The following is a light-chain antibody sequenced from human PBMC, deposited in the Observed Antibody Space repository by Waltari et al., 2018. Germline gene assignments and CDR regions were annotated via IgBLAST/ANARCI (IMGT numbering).Light chain of an antibody. Sequence: EFVLTQSPATLSLSPGERATLSCRASQSVSSYLAWYQQKLGQAPRLLIYDASNRATGIPARFSGSGSGTDFTLTISSLEPEDFAVYYCQQRSNWPTFGGGTKVEIK. V-gene: IGKV3-11*01. CDR1: QSVSSY. CDR3: QQRSNWPT. CDR2: DAS. J-gene: IGKJ4*01.